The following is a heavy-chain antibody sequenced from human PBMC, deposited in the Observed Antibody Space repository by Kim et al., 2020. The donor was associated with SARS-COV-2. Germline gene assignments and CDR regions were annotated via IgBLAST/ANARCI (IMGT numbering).Heavy chain of an antibody. V-gene: IGHV4-59*03. D-gene: IGHD3-10*01. CDR2: ISGRGTS. CDR3: ALSHITAWTKFDL. CDR1: GDYPVSGESIRFYY. Sequence: SETLSLTCSVSGDYPVSGESIRFYYFHWIRQPPGKGLEWIGYISGRGTSNYNPALKSRVALSVYTSKDQLSLRMISVTAADAAVYYCALSHITAWTKFDLWGPGTLVTVSS. J-gene: IGHJ5*02.